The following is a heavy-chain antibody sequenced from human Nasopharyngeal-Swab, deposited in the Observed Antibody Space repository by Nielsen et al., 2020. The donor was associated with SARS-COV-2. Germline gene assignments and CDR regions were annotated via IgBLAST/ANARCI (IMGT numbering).Heavy chain of an antibody. CDR3: AKDYTSSSGGGGGFDS. J-gene: IGHJ4*02. V-gene: IGHV3-23*01. Sequence: GESLKISCTASGFTFSDYAMSWVRQAPGQGLQWVSGISSNGGTESYADSVKGRFSTSRDNSKNTLFLQVNSPRAEDTAVYYCAKDYTSSSGGGGGFDSWGQGALVTVSS. D-gene: IGHD6-6*01. CDR2: ISSNGGTE. CDR1: GFTFSDYA.